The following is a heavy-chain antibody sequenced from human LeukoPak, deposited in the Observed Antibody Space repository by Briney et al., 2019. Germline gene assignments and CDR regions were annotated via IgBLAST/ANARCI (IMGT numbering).Heavy chain of an antibody. D-gene: IGHD6-13*01. CDR1: GFTVSSNY. CDR2: IYSGGST. J-gene: IGHJ4*02. Sequence: GGSLRLSCAASGFTVSSNYMSWVRQAPGKGLEWVSVIYSGGSTYYADSVKGRFTISRDNSKNTLYLQMNSLRAEDTAVYYCAKDSSSWPSSTLDYWGQGTLVTVSS. CDR3: AKDSSSWPSSTLDY. V-gene: IGHV3-53*01.